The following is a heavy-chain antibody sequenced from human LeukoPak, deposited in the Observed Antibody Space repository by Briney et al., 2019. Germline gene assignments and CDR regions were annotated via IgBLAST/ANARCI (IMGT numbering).Heavy chain of an antibody. CDR1: GFTFSSYS. Sequence: PGGSLRLSCAASGFTFSSYSMNWVRQAPGKGLEWVSAISGSGGSTYYADSVKGRFTISRDNSKNTLCLQMNSLGAEDTAVYYCAKAVVVDYRNYFDYWGQGTLVTVSS. CDR2: ISGSGGST. J-gene: IGHJ4*02. V-gene: IGHV3-23*01. CDR3: AKAVVVDYRNYFDY. D-gene: IGHD2-15*01.